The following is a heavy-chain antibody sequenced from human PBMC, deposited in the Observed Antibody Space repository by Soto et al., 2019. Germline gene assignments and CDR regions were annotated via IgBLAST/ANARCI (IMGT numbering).Heavy chain of an antibody. D-gene: IGHD3-22*01. CDR3: ARSYGSGYYGAFDI. CDR1: GGSISSGGYY. V-gene: IGHV4-31*03. J-gene: IGHJ3*02. Sequence: PSETLSLTCTVSGGSISSGGYYWSWIRQHPGKGLEWIGYIYYSGSTYYNPSLKSRVTISVDTSKNQFSLKLSSVTAADTAVYYCARSYGSGYYGAFDIWGQGTKVTVSS. CDR2: IYYSGST.